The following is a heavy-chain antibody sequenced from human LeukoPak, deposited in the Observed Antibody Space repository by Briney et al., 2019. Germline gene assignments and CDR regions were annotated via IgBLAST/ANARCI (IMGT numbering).Heavy chain of an antibody. CDR1: GFSFSRYD. Sequence: GGSLRLSCDASGFSFSRYDMHGVREAIGKGLEWVSAIDTAGDTYYRGSVKGRFTISRENGKNSLYLQMSSLRAEDTAVYYCSTGGAPAGYAYHLWGQGTLVTVSS. D-gene: IGHD3-16*01. J-gene: IGHJ3*01. CDR3: STGGAPAGYAYHL. V-gene: IGHV3-13*04. CDR2: IDTAGDT.